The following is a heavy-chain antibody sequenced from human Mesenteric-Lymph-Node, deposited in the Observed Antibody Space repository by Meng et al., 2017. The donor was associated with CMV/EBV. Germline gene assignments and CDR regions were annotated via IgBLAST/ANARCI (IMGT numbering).Heavy chain of an antibody. J-gene: IGHJ1*01. CDR1: GFTFSNAW. D-gene: IGHD2-2*01. Sequence: GESLKISCAASGFTFSNAWMSWVRQAPGKGLEWVDRIKSKTDGGTTDYAAPVKGRFTISRDDSKNTLYLQMNSLKTEDTAVYYCTAVVPAAMDAEYFQHWGQGTLVTVSS. CDR2: IKSKTDGGTT. CDR3: TAVVPAAMDAEYFQH. V-gene: IGHV3-15*01.